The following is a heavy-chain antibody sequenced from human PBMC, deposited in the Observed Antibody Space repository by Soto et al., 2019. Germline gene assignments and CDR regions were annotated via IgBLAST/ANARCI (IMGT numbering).Heavy chain of an antibody. CDR3: ARIYCSGIGCYPY. J-gene: IGHJ4*02. CDR1: GFTFTTDA. Sequence: AGGSLRLSCVASGFTFTTDAMSWVRQAPGKGLEWVSSISGSGGSTYYADSVKGRFTISRDNSKNTLYLRLNSLSVEDTAVYFCARIYCSGIGCYPYWGQGTLVTVSS. CDR2: ISGSGGST. V-gene: IGHV3-23*01. D-gene: IGHD2-15*01.